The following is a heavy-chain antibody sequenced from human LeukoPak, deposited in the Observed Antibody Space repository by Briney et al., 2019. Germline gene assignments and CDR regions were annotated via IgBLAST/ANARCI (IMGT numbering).Heavy chain of an antibody. D-gene: IGHD2-2*01. CDR1: GGSISSYY. Sequence: RSSETLSLTCTVSGGSISSYYWSWIRQPPGKGLEWIGYIYYNGNTNYNPSLKSRVTISVDTSKNQFSLNLSSVTAADTAVYYCASYCSSTSCQTRRAFDIWGQGTMVTVSS. J-gene: IGHJ3*02. V-gene: IGHV4-59*08. CDR3: ASYCSSTSCQTRRAFDI. CDR2: IYYNGNT.